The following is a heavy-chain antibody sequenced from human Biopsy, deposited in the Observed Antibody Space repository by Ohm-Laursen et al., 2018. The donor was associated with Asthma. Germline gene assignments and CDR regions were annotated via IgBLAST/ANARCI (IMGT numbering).Heavy chain of an antibody. CDR1: GFMFRSFG. CDR2: ISSGGGTI. CDR3: ARASVAASSNWFDP. Sequence: SLRLSCAASGFMFRSFGMHWVRQAPGKGLEWVSVISSGGGTIDYADSVKGRFTISRNISTNTVYLQMDSLSADDTAVYYCARASVAASSNWFDPWGQGTLVTVSS. J-gene: IGHJ5*02. V-gene: IGHV3-23*01. D-gene: IGHD6-19*01.